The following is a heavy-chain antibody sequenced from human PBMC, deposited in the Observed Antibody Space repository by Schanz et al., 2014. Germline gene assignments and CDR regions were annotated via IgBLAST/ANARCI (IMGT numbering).Heavy chain of an antibody. CDR1: GFTFSDAW. J-gene: IGHJ4*02. CDR2: IKSKFDGATT. CDR3: AKSQGSSFDS. D-gene: IGHD6-13*01. V-gene: IGHV3-15*01. Sequence: VQLVESGGGVVQPGRSLRLSCAASGFTFSDAWMSWVRQAPGKGLEWVGRIKSKFDGATTDYVAPVKGRFSISRDDSANTLYLQMSSLRAEDAAVYYCAKSQGSSFDSWGQGTLVTVSS.